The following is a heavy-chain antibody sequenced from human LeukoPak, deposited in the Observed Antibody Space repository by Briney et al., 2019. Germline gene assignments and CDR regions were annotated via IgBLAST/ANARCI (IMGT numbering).Heavy chain of an antibody. V-gene: IGHV3-7*01. CDR1: GFAFSTYG. Sequence: GGSLRLSCAASGFAFSTYGMHWVRQAPGKGLEGVANINQDGSEKYYVDSLKGRFTISRDNAKNSVYLQMNSLRAEDTAVYYCARAGGVTMIDYWGQGTLVTVSS. CDR3: ARAGGVTMIDY. CDR2: INQDGSEK. J-gene: IGHJ4*02. D-gene: IGHD3-22*01.